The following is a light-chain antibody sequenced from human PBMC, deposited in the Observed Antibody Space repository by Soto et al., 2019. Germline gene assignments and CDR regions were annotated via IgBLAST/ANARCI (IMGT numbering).Light chain of an antibody. CDR2: GAS. V-gene: IGKV3-20*01. CDR3: QQYESSWT. CDR1: QSISSTF. J-gene: IGKJ1*01. Sequence: EIVLTQSPGTLSLSPGERATLSCRASQSISSTFLAWYQHKPGQAPKVVMYGASRRATGIPDRFSGSGSGTDFPLTISRLEPEDSAVYYCQQYESSWTFGQGTKVEMK.